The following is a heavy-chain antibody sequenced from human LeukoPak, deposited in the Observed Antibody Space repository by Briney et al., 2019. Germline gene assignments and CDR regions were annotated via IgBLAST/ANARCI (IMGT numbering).Heavy chain of an antibody. D-gene: IGHD2-8*01. CDR2: IYYSGST. CDR3: ARHCTNGVCYTDFDY. J-gene: IGHJ4*02. V-gene: IGHV4-39*01. CDR1: GGSIGSSSYY. Sequence: KPSETLSLTCTVPGGSIGSSSYYWGWIRQPPGKGLEWIGSIYYSGSTYYNPSLKSRVTISVDTSKNQFSLKLSSVTAADTAVYYCARHCTNGVCYTDFDYWGQGTLVTVSS.